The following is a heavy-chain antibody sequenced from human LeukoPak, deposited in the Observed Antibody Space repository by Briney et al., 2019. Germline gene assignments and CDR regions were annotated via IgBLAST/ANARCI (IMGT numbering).Heavy chain of an antibody. Sequence: GGSLRLSCAASGFTFSSYWMSWVRQAPGKGLEWVANIKQDGSEKYYVDSVKGRFTISRDNAQNSLYLQMNSLRAEDTAVYYCARDPAAYCSSTSCPSDYWGQGTLVTVSS. CDR1: GFTFSSYW. CDR3: ARDPAAYCSSTSCPSDY. CDR2: IKQDGSEK. D-gene: IGHD2-2*01. V-gene: IGHV3-7*01. J-gene: IGHJ4*02.